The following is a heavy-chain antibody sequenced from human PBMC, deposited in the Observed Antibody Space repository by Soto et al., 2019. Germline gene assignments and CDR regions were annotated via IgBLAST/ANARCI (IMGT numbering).Heavy chain of an antibody. J-gene: IGHJ6*02. D-gene: IGHD4-17*01. CDR1: GFTFSSYG. V-gene: IGHV3-30*18. CDR3: AKGGLDYGDYKSYYYGMDV. CDR2: ISYDGSNK. Sequence: GGSLRLSCAASGFTFSSYGMHWVRQAPGKGLEWVAVISYDGSNKYYADSVKGRFTISRDNSKNTLYLQMNSLRAEDTAVYYCAKGGLDYGDYKSYYYGMDVWGQGTTVTVSS.